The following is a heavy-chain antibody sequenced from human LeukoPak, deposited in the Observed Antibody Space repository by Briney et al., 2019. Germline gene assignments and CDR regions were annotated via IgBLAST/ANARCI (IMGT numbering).Heavy chain of an antibody. CDR1: GASISTYY. CDR2: IYTSGST. J-gene: IGHJ4*02. CDR3: ARDGYFDWLFHFDY. D-gene: IGHD3-9*01. Sequence: PSETLSLTCTVSGASISTYYWSWIRQPAGKGLEWIGSIYTSGSTNYNPSLKSRVTMSVDTSKNQFSLKLSSVTAADTAVYYCARDGYFDWLFHFDYWGQGTLVTVSS. V-gene: IGHV4-4*07.